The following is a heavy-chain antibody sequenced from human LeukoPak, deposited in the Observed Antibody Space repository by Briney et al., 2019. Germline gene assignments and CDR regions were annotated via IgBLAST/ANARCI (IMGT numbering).Heavy chain of an antibody. V-gene: IGHV3-21*01. CDR1: EFTFSSYS. Sequence: GGSLRLSCAASEFTFSSYSMNWVRQAPGKGLEWVSSIDPSSYYIYYGDSVKGRSAISRDNAKNSLYLQINSLRAEDTAVYYCARVSGRLERQSDLDFWGQGTLVTVSS. CDR3: ARVSGRLERQSDLDF. D-gene: IGHD1-1*01. CDR2: IDPSSYYI. J-gene: IGHJ4*02.